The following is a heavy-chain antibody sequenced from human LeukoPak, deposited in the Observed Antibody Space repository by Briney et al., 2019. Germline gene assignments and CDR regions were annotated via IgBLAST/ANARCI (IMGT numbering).Heavy chain of an antibody. CDR1: GYTFTSYG. D-gene: IGHD3-3*01. J-gene: IGHJ4*02. Sequence: ASVKVSFKASGYTFTSYGLSWVRQAPGQGLAWMGWISAYNGNTNYAQKLQGRVTMTPDTSTSTDYMELRSLRSDDTAVYYCARYLTFWSGYYTGGFDYWGQGTLVTVSS. CDR3: ARYLTFWSGYYTGGFDY. V-gene: IGHV1-18*01. CDR2: ISAYNGNT.